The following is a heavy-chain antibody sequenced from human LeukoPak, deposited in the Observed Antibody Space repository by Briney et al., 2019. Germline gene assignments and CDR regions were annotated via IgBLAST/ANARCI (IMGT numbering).Heavy chain of an antibody. V-gene: IGHV3-66*01. Sequence: GGPLRLSCAASGFTFSNYGMHWVRQAPGKGLEWVSIIYSGDNPYYADSVRGRFTISRDNSKDTLYLQIHSLRVEDTAVYYCARVSGGSGSIDYWGQGTLVTVSS. CDR3: ARVSGGSGSIDY. J-gene: IGHJ4*02. CDR1: GFTFSNYG. CDR2: IYSGDNP. D-gene: IGHD3-10*01.